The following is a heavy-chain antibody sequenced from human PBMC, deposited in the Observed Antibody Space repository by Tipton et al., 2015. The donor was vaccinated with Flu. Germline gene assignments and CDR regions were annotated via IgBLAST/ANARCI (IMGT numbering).Heavy chain of an antibody. CDR1: GYSIRSSNYY. J-gene: IGHJ4*02. D-gene: IGHD4-23*01. Sequence: TLSLTCAVSGYSIRSSNYYWGWIRQPPGKGLEWIGNIFHSGNSYHNPSLKSRVTMSVDTSKNQFSLKLSSVTAADTAVYYCARGTNYGGNSGKIDYWGQGTLVTVSS. CDR3: ARGTNYGGNSGKIDY. V-gene: IGHV4-39*07. CDR2: IFHSGNS.